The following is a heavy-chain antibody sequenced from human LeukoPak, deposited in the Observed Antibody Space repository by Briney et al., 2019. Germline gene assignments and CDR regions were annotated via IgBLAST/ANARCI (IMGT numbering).Heavy chain of an antibody. CDR3: ARGSLGYYDFWSGYSNWFDP. CDR1: GGSFNGYY. V-gene: IGHV4-34*01. D-gene: IGHD3-3*01. Sequence: SETLSLTCAVYGGSFNGYYWSWIRQPPGKGLEWIGEINHSGSTNYNPSLKSRVTISVDTSKNQFSLKLSFVTAADTAVYYCARGSLGYYDFWSGYSNWFDPWGQGTLVTVSS. J-gene: IGHJ5*02. CDR2: INHSGST.